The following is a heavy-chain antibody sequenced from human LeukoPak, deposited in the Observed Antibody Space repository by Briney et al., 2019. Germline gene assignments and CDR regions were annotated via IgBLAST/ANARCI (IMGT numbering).Heavy chain of an antibody. V-gene: IGHV3-21*01. CDR2: ISSSSSYI. Sequence: PGGSLRLSCAASGFTFSSYSMNWVRQAPRKGLEWVSSISSSSSYIYYADSVKGRFTISRDNAKNSLYLQMNSLGAEDTAVYYCASLRRGYSYGSDYWGQGTLVTVSS. J-gene: IGHJ4*02. D-gene: IGHD5-18*01. CDR3: ASLRRGYSYGSDY. CDR1: GFTFSSYS.